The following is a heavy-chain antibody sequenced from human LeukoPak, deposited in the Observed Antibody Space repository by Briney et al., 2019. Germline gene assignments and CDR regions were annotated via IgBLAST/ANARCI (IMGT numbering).Heavy chain of an antibody. Sequence: ASVKVSCKASGGTFSSYAISWVRQAPGQGLEWMGGIIPIFGTANYAQKFQGRVTITADKSTSTAYMELSSLRSEDTAVYYCARGKIPAATETPFDYWGQGSLVAVSS. V-gene: IGHV1-69*06. CDR3: ARGKIPAATETPFDY. CDR2: IIPIFGTA. D-gene: IGHD2-2*01. CDR1: GGTFSSYA. J-gene: IGHJ4*02.